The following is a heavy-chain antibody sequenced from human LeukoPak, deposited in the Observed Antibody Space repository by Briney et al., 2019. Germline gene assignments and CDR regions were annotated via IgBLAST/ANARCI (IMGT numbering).Heavy chain of an antibody. D-gene: IGHD3-3*01. J-gene: IGHJ5*02. Sequence: PSETLSLTCAVYGGSFSGYYWSWIRQPPGKGLEWIGEINHSGSTNYNPSLKSRATISVDTSKNQFSLKLSSVTAADTAVYYCARERRITIFGVVQNTRPESRWFDPWGQGTLVTVSS. V-gene: IGHV4-34*01. CDR1: GGSFSGYY. CDR3: ARERRITIFGVVQNTRPESRWFDP. CDR2: INHSGST.